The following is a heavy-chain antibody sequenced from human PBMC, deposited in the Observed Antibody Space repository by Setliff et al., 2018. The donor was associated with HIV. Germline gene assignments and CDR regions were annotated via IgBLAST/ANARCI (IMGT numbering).Heavy chain of an antibody. CDR1: NYTFTSYG. CDR2: VSPYNSNT. D-gene: IGHD3-3*01. V-gene: IGHV1-18*01. J-gene: IGHJ3*02. CDR3: ARDYNFWSGYYTNDAFDI. Sequence: ASVKVSCKASNYTFTSYGISWVRQAPGQGLEWMGWVSPYNSNTNYAQNFQGRVTMTTDTSTSTAYMELRSLRSDDTAVYYCARDYNFWSGYYTNDAFDIWGQGTMVTVSS.